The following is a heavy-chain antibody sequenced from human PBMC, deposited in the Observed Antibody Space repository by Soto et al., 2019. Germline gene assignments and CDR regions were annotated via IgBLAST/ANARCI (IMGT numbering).Heavy chain of an antibody. CDR1: GGSISSGGYY. Sequence: QVQLQESGPGLVKPPQTLSLTCTVSGGSISSGGYYWSWIRQHPGKGLEWIGYIYYGGSTYYNPSLKSRITISVDTSKNQFSLKLSSVTDADTAVYYCAREGGIVGATAADYWGQEPLVTVSS. D-gene: IGHD1-26*01. J-gene: IGHJ4*02. CDR2: IYYGGST. V-gene: IGHV4-31*03. CDR3: AREGGIVGATAADY.